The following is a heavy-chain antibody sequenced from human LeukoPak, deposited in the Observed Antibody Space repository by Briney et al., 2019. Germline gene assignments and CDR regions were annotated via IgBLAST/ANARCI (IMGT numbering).Heavy chain of an antibody. CDR1: GFTFSSYS. CDR3: ARGGIVVPAPRFDP. CDR2: ISSSSSYI. J-gene: IGHJ5*02. V-gene: IGHV3-21*01. Sequence: NPGGSLRLSCAASGFTFSSYSMNWVRQAPGKGLEWVSSISSSSSYIYYADSVKGRFTISRDNAKNSLYLQMNSLRAEDTAVYYCARGGIVVPAPRFDPWGRGTLVTVSS. D-gene: IGHD2-2*01.